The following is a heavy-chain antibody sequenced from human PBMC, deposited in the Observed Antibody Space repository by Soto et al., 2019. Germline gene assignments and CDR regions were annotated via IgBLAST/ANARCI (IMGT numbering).Heavy chain of an antibody. CDR2: INHSGST. CDR3: ARGYFDWSMRRDAFDI. V-gene: IGHV4-34*01. J-gene: IGHJ3*02. Sequence: PSETLSLTCAVYGGSFSGYYWSWIRQPPGKGLEWIGEINHSGSTNYNPSLKSRVTISVDTSKNQFSLKLSSVTAADTAVYYCARGYFDWSMRRDAFDIWGQGTMVTVSS. CDR1: GGSFSGYY. D-gene: IGHD3-9*01.